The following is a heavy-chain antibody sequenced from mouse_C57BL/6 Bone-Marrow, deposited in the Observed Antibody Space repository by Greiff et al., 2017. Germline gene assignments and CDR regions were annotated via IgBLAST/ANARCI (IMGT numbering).Heavy chain of an antibody. CDR3: ARWTYYYGSSYNWYFDV. Sequence: SGAELVRPGASVKMSCKASGYTFTSYNMHWVKQTPRQGLEWIGAIYPGNGDTAYKQKFKGKATLTADKSSSTAYMQLSSLTSDDSAVYFCARWTYYYGSSYNWYFDVWGTGATVTVSS. CDR2: IYPGNGDT. D-gene: IGHD1-1*01. J-gene: IGHJ1*03. V-gene: IGHV1-12*01. CDR1: GYTFTSYN.